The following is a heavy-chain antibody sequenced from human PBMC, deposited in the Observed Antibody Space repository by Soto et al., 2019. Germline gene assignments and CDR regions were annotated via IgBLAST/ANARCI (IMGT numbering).Heavy chain of an antibody. Sequence: ASVKVSCQASGGTFSSYAISWVRQAPGQGLEWMGGIIPIFGTANYAQKFQGRVTITADESTSTAYMELSSLRSEDTAVYYCARPSMVATSDFDYWGQGTLVTVSS. CDR2: IIPIFGTA. CDR1: GGTFSSYA. D-gene: IGHD5-12*01. CDR3: ARPSMVATSDFDY. V-gene: IGHV1-69*13. J-gene: IGHJ4*02.